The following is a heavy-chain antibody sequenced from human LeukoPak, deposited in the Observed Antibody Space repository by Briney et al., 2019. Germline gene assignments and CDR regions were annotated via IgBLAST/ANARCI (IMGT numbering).Heavy chain of an antibody. Sequence: GGSVRLSCAASGFTFDHYAMSWVRQAPGKGLEWVSAISRSGGSTYYADSVKGRFTISRDNSKNTLYLQMNSLRAEDTAVYYCAKLYSSSWYVLPVIDYWGQGTLVTVSS. CDR1: GFTFDHYA. V-gene: IGHV3-23*01. D-gene: IGHD6-13*01. CDR2: ISRSGGST. CDR3: AKLYSSSWYVLPVIDY. J-gene: IGHJ4*02.